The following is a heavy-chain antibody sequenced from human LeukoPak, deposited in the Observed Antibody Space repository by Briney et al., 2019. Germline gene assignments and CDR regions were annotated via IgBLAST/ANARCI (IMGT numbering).Heavy chain of an antibody. Sequence: ASVKVACKASGGTLRSYAISWVRQAPGQGLDWMEGIIHIFGTENYAQTFQGRLTITTDESTSTANLEVSGLSPDDTDVHYWARVGGFIGDSLPGVGPLDYWVRGTMVTVPS. V-gene: IGHV1-69*05. D-gene: IGHD1-26*01. J-gene: IGHJ4*02. CDR1: GGTLRSYA. CDR3: ARVGGFIGDSLPGVGPLDY. CDR2: IIHIFGTE.